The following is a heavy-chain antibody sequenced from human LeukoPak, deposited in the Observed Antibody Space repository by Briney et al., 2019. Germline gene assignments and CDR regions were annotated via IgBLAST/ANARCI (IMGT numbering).Heavy chain of an antibody. D-gene: IGHD2-15*01. CDR2: ICHSGHTT. J-gene: IGHJ3*02. CDR1: GFTVSSNS. Sequence: PGGSLRLSCTVSGFTVSSNSMSWVRQAPGKGLEWVSAICHSGHTTYYADSVKGRFTISRDNSKNTLYLQMNSLRAEDTAVYYCAKTNVKYCSGGSCFDAFDIWGQGTMVTVSS. V-gene: IGHV3-23*01. CDR3: AKTNVKYCSGGSCFDAFDI.